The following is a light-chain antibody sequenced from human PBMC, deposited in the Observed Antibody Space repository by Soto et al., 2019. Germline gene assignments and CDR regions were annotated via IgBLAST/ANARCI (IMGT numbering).Light chain of an antibody. J-gene: IGLJ3*02. CDR1: SSDVGGYNF. CDR3: CSHSTSITWM. CDR2: EVT. V-gene: IGLV2-14*03. Sequence: QSALTQTASVSASPGQSITISCTGTSSDVGGYNFVSWYQQHPGKAPKLIIHEVTNRLSGVSNRFSGSKSGNTASLPISGLQAEDEAVYYCCSHSTSITWMFGGGTQLTVL.